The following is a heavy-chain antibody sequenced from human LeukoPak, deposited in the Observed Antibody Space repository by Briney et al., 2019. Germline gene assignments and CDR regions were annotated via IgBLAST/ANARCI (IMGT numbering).Heavy chain of an antibody. Sequence: SETLSLTCTVSGGSISSTSYYWGWIRQPPGKGLEWIGSIYYSGNTYYNPSLKSRVTISVDTSKNQFSLRLSSVTAADTAVYYCARRNYCDSSGYYYEDYWGQGTLVTVSS. V-gene: IGHV4-39*01. CDR2: IYYSGNT. D-gene: IGHD3-22*01. CDR1: GGSISSTSYY. CDR3: ARRNYCDSSGYYYEDY. J-gene: IGHJ4*02.